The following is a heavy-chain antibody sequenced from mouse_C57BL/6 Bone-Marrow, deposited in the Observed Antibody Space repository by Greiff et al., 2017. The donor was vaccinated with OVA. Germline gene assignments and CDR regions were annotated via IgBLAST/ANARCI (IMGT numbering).Heavy chain of an antibody. CDR1: GYTFTDYY. J-gene: IGHJ1*03. D-gene: IGHD1-1*01. Sequence: QVHVKQSGPELVKPGASVKISCKASGYTFTDYYINWVKQRPGQGLEWIGWIFPGSGSTYYNEKFKGKATLTVDKSSSTAYMLLSSLTSEDSAVYFCARYYYGSSVWYFEVWGTGTTVTVSS. V-gene: IGHV1-75*01. CDR3: ARYYYGSSVWYFEV. CDR2: IFPGSGST.